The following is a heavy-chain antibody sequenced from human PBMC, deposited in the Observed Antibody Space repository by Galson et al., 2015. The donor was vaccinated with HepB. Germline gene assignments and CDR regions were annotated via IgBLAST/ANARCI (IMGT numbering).Heavy chain of an antibody. CDR3: ARAGREELDYDDSSAFMFHGMAV. CDR2: IWYDGSNK. Sequence: SLRLSCAGSGFIFSNYGMHWVRQAPGKGLEWVAVIWYDGSNKFYADSVKGRFTISRDNSKNTVYLQMKSLRVEDTSVYYCARAGREELDYDDSSAFMFHGMAVWGQGTTVSVSS. D-gene: IGHD3-22*01. V-gene: IGHV3-33*01. CDR1: GFIFSNYG. J-gene: IGHJ6*02.